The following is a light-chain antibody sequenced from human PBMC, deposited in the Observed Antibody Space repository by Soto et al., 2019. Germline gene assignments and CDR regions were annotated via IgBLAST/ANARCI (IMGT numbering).Light chain of an antibody. CDR3: SSYSGSSNWV. Sequence: QSALTQPPSASGSPGQSVAISSTETSSDVGGYNYVSWYQHHPGKAPKLMIYEVSRRPSGVSDRFSGSKSGNTASLTVSGLQAEDEADYYCSSYSGSSNWVFGGGTKLTVL. J-gene: IGLJ3*02. V-gene: IGLV2-8*01. CDR1: SSDVGGYNY. CDR2: EVS.